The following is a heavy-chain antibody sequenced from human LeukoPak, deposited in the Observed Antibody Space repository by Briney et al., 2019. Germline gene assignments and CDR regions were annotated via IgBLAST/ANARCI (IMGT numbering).Heavy chain of an antibody. J-gene: IGHJ4*02. V-gene: IGHV1-2*02. CDR3: ARLDSSSWYYFDY. CDR2: INPNSGGT. CDR1: GYTFTGYY. D-gene: IGHD6-13*01. Sequence: ASVKVSCKASGYTFTGYYMHWVRQAPGQGLEWMGWINPNSGGTNYAQKFQGRVTMTRDTSISTAYMELSSLRSEDTAVYYCARLDSSSWYYFDYWGQGTLVTVSS.